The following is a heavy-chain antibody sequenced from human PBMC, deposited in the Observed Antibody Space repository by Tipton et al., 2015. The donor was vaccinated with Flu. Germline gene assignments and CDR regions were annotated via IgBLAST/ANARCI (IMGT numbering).Heavy chain of an antibody. CDR1: GFTFSTYA. CDR2: ISYDGTDK. Sequence: SLRLSCVASGFTFSTYAMSWVRQAPGKGLEWVALISYDGTDKYYAGSVKGRFTISRDNSKKTLYLQMNSLRAEDTAVYYCAKDLYFDSYDYSYYFDYWGQGTLVTVSS. CDR3: AKDLYFDSYDYSYYFDY. D-gene: IGHD3-22*01. J-gene: IGHJ4*02. V-gene: IGHV3-30*18.